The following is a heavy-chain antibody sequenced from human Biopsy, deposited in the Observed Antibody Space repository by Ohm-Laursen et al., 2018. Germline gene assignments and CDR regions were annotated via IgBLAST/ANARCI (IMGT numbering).Heavy chain of an antibody. CDR1: GGSFSGYD. CDR3: ARGPYGDNAGAFDV. CDR2: FSHTGTT. V-gene: IGHV4-34*01. J-gene: IGHJ3*01. D-gene: IGHD4/OR15-4a*01. Sequence: TLSLTCAVDGGSFSGYDWTWIRQPPGKGLEWVGEFSHTGTTIYNPSLKSRRTISVDKSKNHFSLRLTSVTAADTATYFCARGPYGDNAGAFDVWGQGTVVTVSS.